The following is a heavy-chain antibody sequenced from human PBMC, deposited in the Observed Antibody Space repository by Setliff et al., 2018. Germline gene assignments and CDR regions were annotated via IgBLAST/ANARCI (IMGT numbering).Heavy chain of an antibody. V-gene: IGHV4-39*07. CDR1: GGSVSNSGFF. CDR2: IYDSGSS. CDR3: ARYTPKLPELGIYGWFDY. D-gene: IGHD7-27*01. J-gene: IGHJ4*02. Sequence: KPSETLSLTCTVSGGSVSNSGFFWGWLRQAPGKGLEWIGNIYDSGSSNYNASLKSRLIITRDTSKNQISLKLTSVTAADTAAYYCARYTPKLPELGIYGWFDYWGQGTPVTVSS.